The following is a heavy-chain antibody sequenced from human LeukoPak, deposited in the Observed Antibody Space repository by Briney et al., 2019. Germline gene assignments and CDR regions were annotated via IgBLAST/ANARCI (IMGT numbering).Heavy chain of an antibody. V-gene: IGHV4-59*01. J-gene: IGHJ4*02. CDR3: VRGGYSYGYGLGLLDY. CDR1: GGSISSYY. D-gene: IGHD5-18*01. Sequence: PSETLSLTCTVSGGSISSYYWSWIRQPPGKGLEWIGYIYYSGSTNYNPSLKSRVTVSVDTSKNQFSLKLSSVTAADTAVYYCVRGGYSYGYGLGLLDYWGQGSLVTVSS. CDR2: IYYSGST.